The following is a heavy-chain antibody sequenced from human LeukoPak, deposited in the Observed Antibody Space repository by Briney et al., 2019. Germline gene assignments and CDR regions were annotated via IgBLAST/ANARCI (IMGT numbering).Heavy chain of an antibody. J-gene: IGHJ4*02. V-gene: IGHV3-66*01. CDR2: IYSGGST. CDR3: ARGRGYTMTYFDY. CDR1: EFSVGSNY. D-gene: IGHD4-17*01. Sequence: GGSLRLPCAASEFSVGSNYMTWVRQAPGKGLEWVSLIYSGGSTYYADSVKGRFTISRDNSKNTLYLQMNSLRAEDTAVYYCARGRGYTMTYFDYWGQGTLVTVSS.